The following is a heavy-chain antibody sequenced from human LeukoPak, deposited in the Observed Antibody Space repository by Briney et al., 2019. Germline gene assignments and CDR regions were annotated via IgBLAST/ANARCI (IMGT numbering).Heavy chain of an antibody. J-gene: IGHJ5*02. Sequence: GESLKISCKGSGYSFTNYWTGWVRQMPGKGLEWLGIIYPGDSDTRYSPSFQGQVTTSVDKSISTAYLQWSSLKASDTATYYCARREGLLWFGEPQGWFDTWGQGTLVTVSS. CDR2: IYPGDSDT. D-gene: IGHD3-10*01. CDR3: ARREGLLWFGEPQGWFDT. CDR1: GYSFTNYW. V-gene: IGHV5-51*01.